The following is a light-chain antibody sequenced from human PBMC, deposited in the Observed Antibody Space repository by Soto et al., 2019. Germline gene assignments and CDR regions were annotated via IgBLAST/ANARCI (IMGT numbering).Light chain of an antibody. CDR2: EVS. V-gene: IGLV2-23*02. CDR1: SSDVGSYNL. Sequence: QSALTQPASVSGSPGQSITISCTGTSSDVGSYNLVSWYQQHPGKAPKLMIYEVSKLPSGVSNRFSGSKSGNTASLTISGLQAEDEADYYCCSYAGSSTSFVVFGGGTKLTVL. CDR3: CSYAGSSTSFVV. J-gene: IGLJ2*01.